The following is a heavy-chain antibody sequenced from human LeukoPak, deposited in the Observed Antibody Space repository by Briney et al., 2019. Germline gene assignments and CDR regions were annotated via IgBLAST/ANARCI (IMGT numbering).Heavy chain of an antibody. V-gene: IGHV1-8*01. D-gene: IGHD3-9*01. CDR2: MNPNSGNT. CDR1: GYTFTSYD. CDR3: AIAKYYDILTGYYVEGAFDI. Sequence: ASVKVSCKASGYTFTSYDINWVRQASGQGLEWMGWMNPNSGNTDYAQKFQGRVTMTRNTSISTAYMELSSLRSEDTAVYYCAIAKYYDILTGYYVEGAFDIWGQGTMVTVSS. J-gene: IGHJ3*02.